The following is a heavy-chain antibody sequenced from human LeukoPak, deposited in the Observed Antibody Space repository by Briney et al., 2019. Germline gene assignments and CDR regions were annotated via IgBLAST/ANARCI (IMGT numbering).Heavy chain of an antibody. J-gene: IGHJ4*02. Sequence: ASVKVSCKASGYTFTSYYMHWVRQAPGQGLEWMGIINPSGGSTSYAQKFQGRVTMTRDTSTSTVYVELSRLRSEVTAVYYCARTRGTGDLDYWGQGTLVTVSS. CDR2: INPSGGST. D-gene: IGHD7-27*01. CDR3: ARTRGTGDLDY. V-gene: IGHV1-46*01. CDR1: GYTFTSYY.